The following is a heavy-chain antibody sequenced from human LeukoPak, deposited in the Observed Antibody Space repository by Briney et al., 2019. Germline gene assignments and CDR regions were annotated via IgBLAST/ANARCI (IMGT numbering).Heavy chain of an antibody. CDR1: GGSISSGGYS. CDR3: ARVWFGELLHNWFDP. V-gene: IGHV4-30-2*01. Sequence: SQTLSLTCAVSGGSISSGGYSWSWIRQPPGKGLEWIGYIYHSGSTYYNPSLKSRVTISVDRSKNQFSLKLSSVTAADTAVYYCARVWFGELLHNWFDPWGQGTLVTVSS. J-gene: IGHJ5*02. D-gene: IGHD3-10*01. CDR2: IYHSGST.